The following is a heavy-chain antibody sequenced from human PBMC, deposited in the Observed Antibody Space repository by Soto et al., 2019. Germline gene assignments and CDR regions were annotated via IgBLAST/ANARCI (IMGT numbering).Heavy chain of an antibody. Sequence: PSETLSLTCAVSGYSISSGYYWGWIRQPPGEGLEWIGSIYHSGSTYYNPSLKSRVTISVDTSKNQFSLKLSSVTAADTAVYYCASTKPPAAGTTFDYWGQGTLVTVSS. J-gene: IGHJ4*02. D-gene: IGHD6-13*01. CDR2: IYHSGST. CDR3: ASTKPPAAGTTFDY. CDR1: GYSISSGYY. V-gene: IGHV4-38-2*01.